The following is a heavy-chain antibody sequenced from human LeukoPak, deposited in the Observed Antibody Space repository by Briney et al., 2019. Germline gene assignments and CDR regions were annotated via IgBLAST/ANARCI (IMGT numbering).Heavy chain of an antibody. CDR1: GYTFTSYY. CDR3: ARHTRRGYCSGGSCYAWFDY. J-gene: IGHJ4*02. Sequence: ASVKVSCKASGYTFTSYYMLWVRQAPGQGLEWMGIINPSGGSTSYAQKFQGRVTMTRDTSTSTVYMELSSLRSDDTAVYYCARHTRRGYCSGGSCYAWFDYWGQGTLVTVSS. V-gene: IGHV1-46*01. D-gene: IGHD2-15*01. CDR2: INPSGGST.